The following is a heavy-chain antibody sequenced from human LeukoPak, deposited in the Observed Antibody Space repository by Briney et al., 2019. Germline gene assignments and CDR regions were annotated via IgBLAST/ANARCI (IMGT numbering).Heavy chain of an antibody. V-gene: IGHV1-18*01. CDR2: ISAYNGNT. CDR3: ARDGETMVRGVASYMDV. CDR1: GYTFTSYG. D-gene: IGHD3-10*01. J-gene: IGHJ6*03. Sequence: ASVKVSCKASGYTFTSYGISWVRQAPGQGLEWMGCISAYNGNTNYAQKVQGRVTMTTDTATSTAYMELRSLRSDDTAVYYCARDGETMVRGVASYMDVWGKGTTVTISS.